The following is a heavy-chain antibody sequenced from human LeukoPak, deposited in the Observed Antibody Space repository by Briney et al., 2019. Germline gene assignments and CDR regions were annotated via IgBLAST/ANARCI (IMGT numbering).Heavy chain of an antibody. D-gene: IGHD6-19*01. J-gene: IGHJ3*02. Sequence: GESLKISCKGSGYNFNSYWIGWVRQMPGKGLEWMGIIYPGDSDTRYSPSFQGQVTISADKSISTAYLQWSSLKASDTAMYYCARPHGLSSGVGDDAFDIWGQGTMVTVSS. V-gene: IGHV5-51*01. CDR1: GYNFNSYW. CDR3: ARPHGLSSGVGDDAFDI. CDR2: IYPGDSDT.